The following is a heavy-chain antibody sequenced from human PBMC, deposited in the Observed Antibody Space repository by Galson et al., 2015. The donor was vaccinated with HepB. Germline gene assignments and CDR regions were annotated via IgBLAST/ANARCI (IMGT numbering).Heavy chain of an antibody. D-gene: IGHD6-19*01. CDR2: FNAGNGVT. J-gene: IGHJ6*01. Sequence: SLRLSCAASGFTFNLHSINWVRQAPGKGLEWVSGFNAGNGVTYDADSVKGRFTITRDNSKNTVYLEMNNLRDDDTAIYYCARASAVAGPLGYYNAIDVWGQGTKVIVSS. V-gene: IGHV3-23*01. CDR1: GFTFNLHS. CDR3: ARASAVAGPLGYYNAIDV.